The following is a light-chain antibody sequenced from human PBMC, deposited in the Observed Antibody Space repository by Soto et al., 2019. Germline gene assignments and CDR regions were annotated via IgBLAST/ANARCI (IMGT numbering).Light chain of an antibody. V-gene: IGKV3-15*01. J-gene: IGKJ1*01. CDR2: GAS. Sequence: ELVMTQSPATLSVSPGEGATISCRASQRVSSKVAWYQQKPGQAPRLLIYGASTRATGIPARFSGSGSGTEFTLIISSLQSEDSAVYYCQQYNSWLWTFGQGTKVEIK. CDR3: QQYNSWLWT. CDR1: QRVSSK.